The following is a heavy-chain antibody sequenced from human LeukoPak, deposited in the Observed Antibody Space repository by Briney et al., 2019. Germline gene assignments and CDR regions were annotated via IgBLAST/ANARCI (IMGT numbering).Heavy chain of an antibody. D-gene: IGHD2-2*01. CDR1: GGSISSGSYY. J-gene: IGHJ4*02. CDR2: IYTSGST. Sequence: SETLSLTCTVSGGSISSGSYYWSWIRQPAGKGLEWIGRIYTSGSTNYNPSLKSRVTISVDTSKNQFSLKLSSVTAADTAVYYCARLECSSTSCYLASFDYWGQGTLVTVSS. V-gene: IGHV4-61*02. CDR3: ARLECSSTSCYLASFDY.